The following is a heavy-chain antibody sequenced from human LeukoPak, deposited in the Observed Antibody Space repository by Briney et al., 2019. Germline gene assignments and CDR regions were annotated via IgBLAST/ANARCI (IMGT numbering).Heavy chain of an antibody. CDR2: ISASGHDT. J-gene: IGHJ5*02. D-gene: IGHD6-6*01. CDR3: AIIQEEYTYH. V-gene: IGHV3-23*01. CDR1: GFTFSSYS. Sequence: PGGSLRLSCAASGFTFSSYSMNWVRQAPGKGLEWVSAISASGHDTFYADSVKGRFTVSRDNSKNTLYLQMSSLRAEDAAVYYCAIIQEEYTYHWGQGTLVTVSS.